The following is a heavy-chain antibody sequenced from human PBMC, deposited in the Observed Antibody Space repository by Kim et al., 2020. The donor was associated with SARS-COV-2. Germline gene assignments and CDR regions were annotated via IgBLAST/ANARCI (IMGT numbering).Heavy chain of an antibody. CDR1: GGSISSSSYY. CDR3: ARLCTGGVCYSSDY. J-gene: IGHJ4*02. V-gene: IGHV4-39*01. D-gene: IGHD2-8*02. CDR2: IYYSGST. Sequence: SETLSLTCTVSGGSISSSSYYWGWIRQPPGKGLEWIGSIYYSGSTYYTPSLKSRVTISVDTSKNQFSLKLSSVTAADTAVYYCARLCTGGVCYSSDYWGQGTLVTVSS.